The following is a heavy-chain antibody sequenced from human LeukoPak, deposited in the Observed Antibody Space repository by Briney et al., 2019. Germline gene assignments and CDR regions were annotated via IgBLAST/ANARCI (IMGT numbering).Heavy chain of an antibody. J-gene: IGHJ4*02. CDR2: INHSGST. CDR1: GGSFSGYY. CDR3: ARVGGWGVQLWFRSNYYFDY. Sequence: PSETLSLTCAVYGGSFSGYYWSWIRQPPGKGLEWIGEINHSGSTNYNPSLKSRVTISVDTSKNQFSLKLSSVTAADTAVYYCARVGGWGVQLWFRSNYYFDYWGQGTLVTVSS. D-gene: IGHD5-18*01. V-gene: IGHV4-34*01.